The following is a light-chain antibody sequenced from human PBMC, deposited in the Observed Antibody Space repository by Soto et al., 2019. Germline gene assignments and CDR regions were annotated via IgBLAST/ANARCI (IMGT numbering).Light chain of an antibody. J-gene: IGKJ4*01. CDR3: QQRSDAPPLT. Sequence: EVVLTQSPATLSLSQGDRATLSCRASQSVFGYLAWYQHKPGQAPRLLIYDAYKRATDVPARFSGSGSETDFTLIISGLEPEDFAVYYCQQRSDAPPLTFGGGTKVEIK. V-gene: IGKV3-11*01. CDR2: DAY. CDR1: QSVFGY.